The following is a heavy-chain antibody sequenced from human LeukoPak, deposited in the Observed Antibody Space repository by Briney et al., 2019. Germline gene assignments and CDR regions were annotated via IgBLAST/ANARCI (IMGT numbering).Heavy chain of an antibody. J-gene: IGHJ3*02. CDR3: TIGLAGDWDAFDI. CDR1: GYTFTTCA. CDR2: IHADSGNT. Sequence: ASVKVSCKTSGYTFTTCAVHWVRQAPGQRLEWMGWIHADSGNTKYSQKLQGRVAIARDTSASTIYMELTSLRIEDTAVYFCTIGLAGDWDAFDIWGLGTMVTFSS. V-gene: IGHV1-3*01. D-gene: IGHD6-19*01.